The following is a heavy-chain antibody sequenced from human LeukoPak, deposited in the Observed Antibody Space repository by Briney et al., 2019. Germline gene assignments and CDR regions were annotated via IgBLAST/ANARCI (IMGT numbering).Heavy chain of an antibody. CDR3: AGTMVRGGTTFDY. CDR1: GYTFTGYY. J-gene: IGHJ4*02. V-gene: IGHV1-69*13. CDR2: IIPIFGTA. D-gene: IGHD3-10*01. Sequence: SVKVSCKASGYTFTGYYMHWVRQAPGQGLEWMGGIIPIFGTANYAQKFQGRVTITADESTSTAYMELSSLRSEDTAVYYCAGTMVRGGTTFDYWGQGTLVTVSS.